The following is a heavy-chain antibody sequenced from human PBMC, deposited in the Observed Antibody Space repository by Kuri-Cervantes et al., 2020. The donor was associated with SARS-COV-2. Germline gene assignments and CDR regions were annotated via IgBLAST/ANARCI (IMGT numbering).Heavy chain of an antibody. V-gene: IGHV3-30*02. Sequence: GESLKISCAASGFTFSSYAMSWVRQAPGKGLEWVAFIRYDGSNKYYADSVKGRFTISRDNSKNTLYLQMNSLRAEDTAVYYCANPQRVMNWGQGTLVTVSS. CDR2: IRYDGSNK. CDR1: GFTFSSYA. J-gene: IGHJ4*02. CDR3: ANPQRVMN. D-gene: IGHD2-21*01.